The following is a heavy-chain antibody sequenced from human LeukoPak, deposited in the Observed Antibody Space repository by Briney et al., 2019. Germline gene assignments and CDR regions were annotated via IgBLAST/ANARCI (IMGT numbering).Heavy chain of an antibody. D-gene: IGHD2-15*01. V-gene: IGHV4-34*01. Sequence: PSETLSLTCAVYGGSFSGYYWSWIRQPPGKGLEWIGEINHSGSTNYNPSLKSRVTISVDTSKNQFSLKLSSVTAADTAVYYCARGLRYCSGGSCYSNSKNWFDPWGQGTLVTVSS. CDR1: GGSFSGYY. CDR2: INHSGST. CDR3: ARGLRYCSGGSCYSNSKNWFDP. J-gene: IGHJ5*02.